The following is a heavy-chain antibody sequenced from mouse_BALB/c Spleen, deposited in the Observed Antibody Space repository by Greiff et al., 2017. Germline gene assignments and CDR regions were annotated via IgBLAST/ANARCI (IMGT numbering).Heavy chain of an antibody. V-gene: IGHV5-17*02. CDR2: ISSGSSTI. CDR1: GFTFSSFG. D-gene: IGHD2-1*01. J-gene: IGHJ4*01. Sequence: EVNVVESGGGLVQPGGSRKLSCAASGFTFSSFGMHWVRQAPEKGLEWVAYISSGSSTIYYADTVKGRFTISRDNPKNTLFLQMTSLRSEDTAMYYCARRGGNYLYYAMDYWGQGTSVTVSS. CDR3: ARRGGNYLYYAMDY.